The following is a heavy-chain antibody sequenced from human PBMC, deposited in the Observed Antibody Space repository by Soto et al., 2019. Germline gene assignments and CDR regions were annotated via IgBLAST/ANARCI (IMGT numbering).Heavy chain of an antibody. J-gene: IGHJ4*02. V-gene: IGHV3-23*01. Sequence: EVQLLESGGGLVQPGGSLRLSCAVSGFTFSNYAMNWVRQAPGKGLEWVSAISGSGSNTYYADSVTGRFTTSRDNSMNTLSLQMTSLGAEDRAVYDFSRAGQGDYWGQGTLVTVSS. CDR3: SRAGQGDY. CDR2: ISGSGSNT. CDR1: GFTFSNYA.